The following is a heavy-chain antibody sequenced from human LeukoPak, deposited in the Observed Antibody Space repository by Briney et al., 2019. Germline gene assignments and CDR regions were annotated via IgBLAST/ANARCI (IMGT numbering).Heavy chain of an antibody. CDR1: GYTFTGYY. Sequence: ASVKVSCTASGYTFTGYYMHWVRQAPGQGLEWMGWINPISGGTNYAQKFQGRVTMTRDTSISTAYMELSRLRSDDTAVYYCAREPRCQADLGCYYYMDVWGKGTTVTVSS. D-gene: IGHD7-27*01. CDR3: AREPRCQADLGCYYYMDV. CDR2: INPISGGT. V-gene: IGHV1-2*02. J-gene: IGHJ6*03.